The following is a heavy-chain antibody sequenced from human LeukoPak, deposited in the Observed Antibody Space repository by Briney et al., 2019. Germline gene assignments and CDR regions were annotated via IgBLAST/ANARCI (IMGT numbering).Heavy chain of an antibody. Sequence: PGGSLRLSCAASGFTFSSYSMNWVRQAPGKGLEWVSSISSSTSYIYYADSVKGRFAISRDNAKNSLYLQMNSLRAEDTAVYYCARDGFVYGSGEDLFDYWGQGTLVTVSS. D-gene: IGHD3-10*01. J-gene: IGHJ4*02. V-gene: IGHV3-21*01. CDR2: ISSSTSYI. CDR3: ARDGFVYGSGEDLFDY. CDR1: GFTFSSYS.